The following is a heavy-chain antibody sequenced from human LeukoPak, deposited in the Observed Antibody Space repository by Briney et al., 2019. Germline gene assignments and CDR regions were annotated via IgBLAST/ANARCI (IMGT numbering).Heavy chain of an antibody. V-gene: IGHV4-4*02. D-gene: IGHD2-21*02. J-gene: IGHJ4*02. CDR3: ARDLGTAGRPNDN. CDR1: GGPISSNNW. CDR2: MYHSGSI. Sequence: PSETLSLTCAVSGGPISSNNWWNWVRQPPGKELEWIGEMYHSGSINYNPSLKSRVTISVDKSKNQFSLKLTSVTAADTAVYFCARDLGTAGRPNDNWGQGILVTVSS.